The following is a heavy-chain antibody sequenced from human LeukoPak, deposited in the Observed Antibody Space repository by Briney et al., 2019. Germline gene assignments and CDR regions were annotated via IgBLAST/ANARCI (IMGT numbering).Heavy chain of an antibody. CDR1: GYTLRICH. CDR2: ISSSSSYI. CDR3: VSLGEGGFDY. D-gene: IGHD2-15*01. Sequence: GGPLTLLCAASGYTLRICHMLGARQSRGEGLEWVTSISSSSSYIYYADSMKGRFTISKDNAKNSLYLQMNSLRAEDTAVYYCVSLGEGGFDYWGQGTLVTVSS. J-gene: IGHJ4*02. V-gene: IGHV3-21*01.